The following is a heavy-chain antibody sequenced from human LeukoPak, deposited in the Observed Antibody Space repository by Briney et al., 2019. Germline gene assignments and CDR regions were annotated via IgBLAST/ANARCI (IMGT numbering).Heavy chain of an antibody. V-gene: IGHV4-4*07. Sequence: PSETLSLTCTVSGGSISSYYWSWIRQPAGKGLEWIGRIYTTGSTNYNPSLKSRVTMSVDTSKNQFSLKLSSVTAADTAVYYCARTTRLQYGEVNWFDPWGQGTLVTVSS. J-gene: IGHJ5*02. D-gene: IGHD4-11*01. CDR3: ARTTRLQYGEVNWFDP. CDR2: IYTTGST. CDR1: GGSISSYY.